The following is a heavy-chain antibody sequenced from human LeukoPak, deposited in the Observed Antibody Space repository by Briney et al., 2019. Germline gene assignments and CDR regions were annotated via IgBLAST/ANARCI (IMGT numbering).Heavy chain of an antibody. CDR1: GFTFSSYW. V-gene: IGHV3-7*01. J-gene: IGHJ6*03. Sequence: GGSLRLSCAASGFTFSSYWMSWVRQAPGKGLEWVANIKQDGSEKYYVDSVKGRFTISRDNAKNSLYLQMNSLRAEDTAVYYCARDPLIEYSSSSFYYYYYMDVWGKGTTVTVSS. CDR2: IKQDGSEK. D-gene: IGHD6-6*01. CDR3: ARDPLIEYSSSSFYYYYYMDV.